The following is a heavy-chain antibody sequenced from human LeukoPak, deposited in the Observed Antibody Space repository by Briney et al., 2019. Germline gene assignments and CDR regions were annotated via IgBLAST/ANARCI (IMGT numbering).Heavy chain of an antibody. CDR2: IRYDGSNK. V-gene: IGHV3-30*02. CDR1: GFTFSSYW. D-gene: IGHD3-3*01. Sequence: GGSLRLSCAASGFTFSSYWMSWVRQAPGKGLEWVAFIRYDGSNKYYADSVKGRFTISRDNSKNTLYLQMNSLRAEDTAVYYCARSYYDFWSGYRYWGQGTLVTVSS. J-gene: IGHJ4*02. CDR3: ARSYYDFWSGYRY.